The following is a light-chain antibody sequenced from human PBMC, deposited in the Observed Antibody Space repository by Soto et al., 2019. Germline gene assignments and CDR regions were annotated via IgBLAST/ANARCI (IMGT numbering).Light chain of an antibody. V-gene: IGKV1-33*01. Sequence: DIQMTQSPSSLSASVGDRVTITCQASQDICNYLHWYQQKPGKAPKLLIYDGSTLETGVPSRFSGSGSGTDFTFTISSLQPEDIATYYCQQEDDLPFTFSGGTKVEIK. J-gene: IGKJ4*01. CDR3: QQEDDLPFT. CDR2: DGS. CDR1: QDICNY.